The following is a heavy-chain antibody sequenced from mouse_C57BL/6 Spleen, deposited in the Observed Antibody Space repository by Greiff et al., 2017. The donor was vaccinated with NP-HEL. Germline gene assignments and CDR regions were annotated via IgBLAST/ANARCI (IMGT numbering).Heavy chain of an antibody. V-gene: IGHV1-55*01. CDR2: IYPGSGST. CDR1: GYTFTSYW. D-gene: IGHD2-3*01. J-gene: IGHJ4*01. Sequence: QVQLQQPGAELVKPGASVKMSCKASGYTFTSYWITWVKQRPGQGLEWIGDIYPGSGSTNYNEKFKSKATLTVDTSSSTAYMQLSSLTSEDSAVYYCARRGYDPLYAMDDWGQGTSVTVAS. CDR3: ARRGYDPLYAMDD.